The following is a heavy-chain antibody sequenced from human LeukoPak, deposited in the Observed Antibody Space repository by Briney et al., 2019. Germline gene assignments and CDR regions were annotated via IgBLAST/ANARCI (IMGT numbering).Heavy chain of an antibody. V-gene: IGHV3-15*01. CDR3: TTGLRYLAH. CDR1: GITFNYAW. CDR2: IKSRADAGAT. D-gene: IGHD3-9*01. Sequence: PGGSLRLSCAASGITFNYAWMTWVRQAPGKGLEWVGRIKSRADAGATDYAAPVKGRFTISRDDSKNTLYLQMNSLKTEDTAVYYCTTGLRYLAHWGQGALVTVSS. J-gene: IGHJ4*02.